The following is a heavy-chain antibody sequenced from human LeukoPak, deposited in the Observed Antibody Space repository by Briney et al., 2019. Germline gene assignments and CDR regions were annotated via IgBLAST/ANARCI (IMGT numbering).Heavy chain of an antibody. CDR3: ASGYISGWYLDY. Sequence: GGSLRLSCAASGFTVSTNYMSWVRQAPGKGLEWVSVIYNGGSTYYADSVKGRFTISRDNSKNTLYLQMNSLRAEDTAVYYCASGYISGWYLDYWGQGTLVTVSS. CDR1: GFTVSTNY. J-gene: IGHJ4*02. D-gene: IGHD6-19*01. V-gene: IGHV3-53*01. CDR2: IYNGGST.